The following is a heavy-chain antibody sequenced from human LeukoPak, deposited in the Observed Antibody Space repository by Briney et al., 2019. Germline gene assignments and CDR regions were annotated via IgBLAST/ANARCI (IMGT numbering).Heavy chain of an antibody. Sequence: GGSLRLSCAGSGFNFSSYSMSWVRQAPWKGLEFVSSISSSSSFIYYADSVKGRFTISRDNAKNSLYLQMNSLRAEDTAVYYCARLTTGDAFDIWGQGTMVTVSS. CDR2: ISSSSSFI. V-gene: IGHV3-21*01. CDR3: ARLTTGDAFDI. CDR1: GFNFSSYS. D-gene: IGHD4-17*01. J-gene: IGHJ3*02.